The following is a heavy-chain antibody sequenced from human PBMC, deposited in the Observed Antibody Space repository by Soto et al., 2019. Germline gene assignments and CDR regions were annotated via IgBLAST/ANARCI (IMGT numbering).Heavy chain of an antibody. CDR3: ARGGKDCANGVCSFYGMDF. CDR2: ISAYNGNT. J-gene: IGHJ6*02. D-gene: IGHD2-8*01. CDR1: GYTFTSYG. Sequence: QVQLVQSGAEVKKPGASVKVSCKASGYTFTSYGISWVRQAPGQGLEWMGWISAYNGNTNYAQKPEGRVTMTTDTSTSAAYMELRSLRSDDTAVYYCARGGKDCANGVCSFYGMDFWGQGTTVTDSS. V-gene: IGHV1-18*01.